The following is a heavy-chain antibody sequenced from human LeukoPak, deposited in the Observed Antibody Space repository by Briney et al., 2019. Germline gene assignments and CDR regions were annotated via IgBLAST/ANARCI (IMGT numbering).Heavy chain of an antibody. J-gene: IGHJ4*02. CDR3: AGGSGWPTGLDY. CDR2: IYYSGST. V-gene: IGHV4-59*08. D-gene: IGHD6-19*01. Sequence: PSETLSLTCTVSGGSISSFYWSWIRRPPGKGLEWIGYIYYSGSTNYNPSLKSRVTISVDTSKNQFSLKLSSVTAADTAVYYCAGGSGWPTGLDYWGQGTLVTVSS. CDR1: GGSISSFY.